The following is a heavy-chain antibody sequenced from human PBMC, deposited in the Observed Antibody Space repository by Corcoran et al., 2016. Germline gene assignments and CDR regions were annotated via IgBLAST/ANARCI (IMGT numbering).Heavy chain of an antibody. CDR1: GFTFSNAW. D-gene: IGHD2-8*01. CDR3: SAVDAIDI. J-gene: IGHJ3*02. CDR2: IKSKANGGEI. V-gene: IGHV3-15*07. Sequence: EVQLVESGGGLVKSGGSLRLSCTGSGFTFSNAWMNWVRQAPGKGLEWVGRIKSKANGGEIEYVAPVKGRFSITRDESRNTVYLEMNSLETEDTAVYYCSAVDAIDIWGQGTMVTVSS.